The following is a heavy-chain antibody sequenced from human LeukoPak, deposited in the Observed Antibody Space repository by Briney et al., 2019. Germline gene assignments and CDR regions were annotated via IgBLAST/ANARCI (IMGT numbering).Heavy chain of an antibody. CDR1: GFTFSSYG. CDR3: AKDVTVGAIPYIDY. D-gene: IGHD1-26*01. Sequence: GGSLRLSCAASGFTFSSYGMHWVRQAPGKGLEWVAVISYDGSNKYYADSVKGRFTISRDNSKNTLYLQMNSLRAEDTAAYYCAKDVTVGAIPYIDYWGQGTLVTVSS. V-gene: IGHV3-30*18. J-gene: IGHJ4*02. CDR2: ISYDGSNK.